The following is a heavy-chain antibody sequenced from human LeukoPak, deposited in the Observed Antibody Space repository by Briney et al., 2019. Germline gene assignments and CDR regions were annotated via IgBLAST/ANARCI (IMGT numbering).Heavy chain of an antibody. CDR1: GASMTSNTYF. D-gene: IGHD3-10*01. CDR2: ISYSKSA. J-gene: IGHJ2*01. CDR3: ARDRGYWYFDL. V-gene: IGHV4-39*07. Sequence: SETLSLTCTVSGASMTSNTYFWGWIRQPPGKGLEWIGTISYSKSAYYNTSLKSRVTISVDTSKSQFSLKLSSVTAADTAVYYCARDRGYWYFDLWGRGTTVTISS.